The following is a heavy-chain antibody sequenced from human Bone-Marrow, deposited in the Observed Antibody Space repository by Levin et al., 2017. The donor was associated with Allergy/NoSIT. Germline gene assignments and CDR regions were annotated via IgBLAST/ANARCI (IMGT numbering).Heavy chain of an antibody. CDR2: ISRSSSTI. Sequence: GGSLRLSCAASGFTFSRYSMNWVRQAPGRGLEWVSYISRSSSTISYADYVKGRFTISRDNAKNSLYLQMNSLRDEDTAVYYCARPDCSGTSCYYFFDSWGQGTLVTVSS. D-gene: IGHD2-2*01. CDR3: ARPDCSGTSCYYFFDS. V-gene: IGHV3-48*02. CDR1: GFTFSRYS. J-gene: IGHJ4*02.